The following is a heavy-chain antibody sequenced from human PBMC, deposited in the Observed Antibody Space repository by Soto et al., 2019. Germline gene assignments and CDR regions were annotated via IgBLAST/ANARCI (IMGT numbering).Heavy chain of an antibody. CDR1: GFSVSDNY. CDR3: AIQRRRAAVTTGRITFEI. J-gene: IGHJ3*02. D-gene: IGHD4-17*01. CDR2: IYSAGST. Sequence: PVVSLRLSCAASGFSVSDNYMSWVRQAPGKGLEWVSVIYSAGSTYYPDSVKGRFTISRDNSKNTLYLQMNSLRAEDTAVYYCAIQRRRAAVTTGRITFEIRGQGKVVTVSS. V-gene: IGHV3-53*01.